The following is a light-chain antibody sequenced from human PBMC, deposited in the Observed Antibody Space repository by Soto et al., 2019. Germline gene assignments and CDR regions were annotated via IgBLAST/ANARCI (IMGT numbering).Light chain of an antibody. CDR1: SGSIASNY. CDR3: QSYDSSHQV. J-gene: IGLJ2*01. V-gene: IGLV6-57*04. Sequence: NFLLTQPHSVSESPGKTVTISCTRSSGSIASNYVQWYQQRPGSAPTTVIYEDNQRPSGVPDRFSGSIDSSSNSASLTISGLKTEDEADYYCQSYDSSHQVFGGGTQLTV. CDR2: EDN.